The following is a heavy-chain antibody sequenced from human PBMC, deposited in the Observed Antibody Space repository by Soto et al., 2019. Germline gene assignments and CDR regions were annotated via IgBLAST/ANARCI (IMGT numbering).Heavy chain of an antibody. CDR2: INHSGST. V-gene: IGHV4-34*01. J-gene: IGHJ4*02. CDR3: ARGRNYGSLFDY. CDR1: GGSFSGYY. Sequence: SETLSLTCAVYGGSFSGYYWSWIRQPPGKGLEWIGEINHSGSTNYNPSLKSRVTISVDTSKNQFSLKLSSVTAADTAVYYCARGRNYGSLFDYWGQGTLVTVSS. D-gene: IGHD1-7*01.